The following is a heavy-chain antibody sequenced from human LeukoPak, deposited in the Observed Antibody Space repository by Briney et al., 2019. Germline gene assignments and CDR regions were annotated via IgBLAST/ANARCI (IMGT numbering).Heavy chain of an antibody. V-gene: IGHV1-2*02. CDR3: ARSVRGVVNWFDP. J-gene: IGHJ5*02. CDR1: GYTFTGYY. CDR2: INPNSGGT. Sequence: ASVKVSCKASGYTFTGYYMHWVRQAPGQGLEWMGWINPNSGGTNYARKFQGRVTMTRDTSISTAYMELSRLRSDDTAVYYCARSVRGVVNWFDPWGQGTLVTVSS. D-gene: IGHD3-10*01.